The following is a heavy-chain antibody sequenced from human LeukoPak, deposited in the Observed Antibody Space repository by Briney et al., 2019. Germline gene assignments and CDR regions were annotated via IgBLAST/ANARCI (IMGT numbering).Heavy chain of an antibody. CDR2: ISGSGGST. CDR3: AKAIVVPAAIRYFDY. V-gene: IGHV3-23*01. Sequence: GGSLRLSCAASGFTFSSYAMSWVRQAPGKGLEWVSAISGSGGSTYYADSVKGRFTISRDNSKNTLYLQMNSLRAEDTAVYYCAKAIVVPAAIRYFDYWDQGTLVTVSS. D-gene: IGHD2-2*01. J-gene: IGHJ4*02. CDR1: GFTFSSYA.